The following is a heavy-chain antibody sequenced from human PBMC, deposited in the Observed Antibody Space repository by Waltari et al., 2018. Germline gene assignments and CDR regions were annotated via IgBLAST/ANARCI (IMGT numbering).Heavy chain of an antibody. Sequence: EVQLLESGGGLVQPGGSLRLSCAASGFTFSSYAMSWVRQAPGKGLEWVSAISGSGGSTYYADSVKGRFTISRDNSKNTLYLQMNSLRAEDTAVYYCAKDRRGDSSGYWNFDYWGQGTLVTVSS. CDR1: GFTFSSYA. V-gene: IGHV3-23*01. J-gene: IGHJ4*02. CDR3: AKDRRGDSSGYWNFDY. D-gene: IGHD3-22*01. CDR2: ISGSGGST.